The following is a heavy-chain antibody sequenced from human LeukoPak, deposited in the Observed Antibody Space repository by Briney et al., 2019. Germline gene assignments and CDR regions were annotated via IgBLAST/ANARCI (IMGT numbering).Heavy chain of an antibody. J-gene: IGHJ4*02. V-gene: IGHV3-74*01. CDR3: ASSGY. D-gene: IGHD6-25*01. CDR2: VDHGGSGT. Sequence: PGGSLRLSCATSGFTFTSYWMHWVRQVAGKGLVWLARVDHGGSGTNYADSVKGRFTISRDNAKSTVYLQMNSLRVEDMAVYYCASSGYWGQGTLVTVSS. CDR1: GFTFTSYW.